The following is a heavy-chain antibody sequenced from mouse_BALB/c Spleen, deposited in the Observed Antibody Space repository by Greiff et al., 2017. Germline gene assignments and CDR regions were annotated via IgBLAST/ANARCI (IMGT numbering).Heavy chain of an antibody. V-gene: IGHV2-2*02. CDR2: IWSGGST. J-gene: IGHJ3*01. Sequence: VKLQESGPGLVQPSQSLSITCTVSGFSLTSYGVHWVRQSPGKGLEWLGVIWSGGSTDYNAAFIYRLSISKDNSKSQVFFKMNSLQATDTAIYYCAKAYGNYVWFAYWGQGTLVTVSA. D-gene: IGHD2-1*01. CDR3: AKAYGNYVWFAY. CDR1: GFSLTSYG.